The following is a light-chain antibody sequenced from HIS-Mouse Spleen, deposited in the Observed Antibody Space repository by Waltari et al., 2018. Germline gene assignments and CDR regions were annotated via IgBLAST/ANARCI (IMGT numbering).Light chain of an antibody. Sequence: QSALTQPPSASGSPGQSVTISCTGTSSDVGGYNYVSWYQQHPGKAPNRMIYEVSKRPSGVPDRFSGSKSGNTASLTVSVLQAEDEADYYCSSYAGSNNYVFGTGTKVTVL. V-gene: IGLV2-8*01. CDR2: EVS. J-gene: IGLJ1*01. CDR3: SSYAGSNNYV. CDR1: SSDVGGYNY.